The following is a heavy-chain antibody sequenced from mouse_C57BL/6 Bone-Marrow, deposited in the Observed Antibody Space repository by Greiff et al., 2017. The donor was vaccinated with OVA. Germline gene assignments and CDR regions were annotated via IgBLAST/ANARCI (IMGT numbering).Heavy chain of an antibody. CDR3: AREVLTGFDY. J-gene: IGHJ2*01. Sequence: EVKVVESEGGLVQPGSSMKLSCTASGFTFSDYYMAWVRQVPEKGLEWVANINYDGSSTYYLDSLKSRFIISRDNAKNILYLQMSSLKSEDTATYYCAREVLTGFDYWGQGTTLTVSS. CDR1: GFTFSDYY. CDR2: INYDGSST. D-gene: IGHD4-1*01. V-gene: IGHV5-16*01.